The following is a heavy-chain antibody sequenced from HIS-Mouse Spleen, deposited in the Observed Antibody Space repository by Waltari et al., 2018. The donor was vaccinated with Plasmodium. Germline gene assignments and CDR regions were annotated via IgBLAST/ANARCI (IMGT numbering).Heavy chain of an antibody. CDR2: IDWDDDK. CDR1: GFSLSTSGMC. Sequence: QVTLRESGPALVKPTQTLTLTCTFSGFSLSTSGMCVTWIRQPPGKALEWLARIDWDDDKYYSTSLKTRLTISKDTSKNQVVLTMTNMDPVDTATYYCARTTYSSSSAKYYYYGMDVRGQGTTVTVSS. V-gene: IGHV2-70*15. J-gene: IGHJ6*02. D-gene: IGHD6-6*01. CDR3: ARTTYSSSSAKYYYYGMDV.